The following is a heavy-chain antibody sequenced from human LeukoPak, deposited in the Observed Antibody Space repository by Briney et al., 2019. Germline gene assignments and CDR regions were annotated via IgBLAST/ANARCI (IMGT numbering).Heavy chain of an antibody. Sequence: SETLSLTCAVSGYSISSGYYWGWIRQPPGQGLEWIGSIYHSGSTYYNPSLKSRVTISVDTSKNQFSLKLSSVTAADTAVYYCARGIAAAGTFYFDYWGQGTLVTVSS. V-gene: IGHV4-38-2*01. CDR3: ARGIAAAGTFYFDY. D-gene: IGHD6-13*01. J-gene: IGHJ4*02. CDR1: GYSISSGYY. CDR2: IYHSGST.